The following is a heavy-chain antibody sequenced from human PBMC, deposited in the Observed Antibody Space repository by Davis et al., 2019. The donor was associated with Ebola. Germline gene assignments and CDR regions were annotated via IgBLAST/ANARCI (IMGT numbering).Heavy chain of an antibody. D-gene: IGHD6-13*01. Sequence: AASVKVSCKASGFTLTDYAIQWVRQAPGQRLEWMGWINAGNGNTKYSQKFQGRVTITRDTSASTVYMELSSLKSEDTAVYYCARGGSWYSFDYWGQGTMVTVSS. V-gene: IGHV1-3*01. CDR1: GFTLTDYA. J-gene: IGHJ4*02. CDR3: ARGGSWYSFDY. CDR2: INAGNGNT.